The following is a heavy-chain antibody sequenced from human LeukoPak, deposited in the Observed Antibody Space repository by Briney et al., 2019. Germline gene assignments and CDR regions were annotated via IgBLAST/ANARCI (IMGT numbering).Heavy chain of an antibody. CDR2: ITWNGGGT. V-gene: IGHV3-43*01. D-gene: IGHD2-2*01. Sequence: GGSLRLSCAASGFSFDEYSMHWVRQAPGKGLEWASLITWNGGGTSYADSVKGRFTISRDNKKSSLFLQMHSLRTEDTAFYFCVKDGLQYCTSTSCYEFQSWGQGTLVTVSS. CDR3: VKDGLQYCTSTSCYEFQS. CDR1: GFSFDEYS. J-gene: IGHJ4*02.